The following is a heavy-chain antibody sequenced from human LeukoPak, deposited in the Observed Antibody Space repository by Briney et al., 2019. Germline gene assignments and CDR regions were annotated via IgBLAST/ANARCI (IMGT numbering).Heavy chain of an antibody. D-gene: IGHD3-22*01. Sequence: GGSLRLSCAASRFTFSSYGMHWVRQAPGKGLEWVAVISYDGSNKYYADSVKGRFTISRDNSKNTLYLQMNSLRAEDTAVYYCAKWAGVYDYDSSGYLSGFDYWGQGTLVSVSS. CDR3: AKWAGVYDYDSSGYLSGFDY. V-gene: IGHV3-30*18. CDR2: ISYDGSNK. CDR1: RFTFSSYG. J-gene: IGHJ4*02.